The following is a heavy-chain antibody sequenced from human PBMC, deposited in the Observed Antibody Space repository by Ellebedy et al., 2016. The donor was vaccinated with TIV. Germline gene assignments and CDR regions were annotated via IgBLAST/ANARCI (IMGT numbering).Heavy chain of an antibody. CDR2: IYQDGSEK. D-gene: IGHD4-17*01. CDR3: ARDGAYGDYSPGQYALDV. J-gene: IGHJ6*02. CDR1: GFSFSSYW. Sequence: GESLKISCAASGFSFSSYWMSWVRQAPGKGLEWVANIYQDGSEKHYVGTVKGRFTISRDNAKNSLYLQMNRLRVEDTAVYYCARDGAYGDYSPGQYALDVWGQGTTVTVS. V-gene: IGHV3-7*03.